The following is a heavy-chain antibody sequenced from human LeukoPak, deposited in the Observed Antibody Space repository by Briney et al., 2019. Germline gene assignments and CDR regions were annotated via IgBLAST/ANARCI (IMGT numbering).Heavy chain of an antibody. CDR1: GFTFSDYA. V-gene: IGHV3-64*01. CDR2: IGPIGVYT. CDR3: ARSPPGRTNWNYYDY. J-gene: IGHJ4*02. Sequence: PGGSLTLSCAASGFTFSDYAMHWVRQAPGKGLEFVSVIGPIGVYTYYANSVKGRFTISRDNSKSTVSLQMGSLRDEDMAVYYCARSPPGRTNWNYYDYWGRGTLVTVSS. D-gene: IGHD1-1*01.